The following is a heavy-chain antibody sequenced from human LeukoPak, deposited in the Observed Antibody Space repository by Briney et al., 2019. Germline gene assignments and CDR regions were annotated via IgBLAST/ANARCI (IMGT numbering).Heavy chain of an antibody. Sequence: GRSLRLSCAASGFTFSTYAMHWVRQAPGKGLEWVANIKQDGSEKYYVDSVKGRFTISRDNAKNSLYLQMNSLRAEDTAVYYCARDPSSWYGQKSDYWGQGTLVTVSS. CDR2: IKQDGSEK. CDR3: ARDPSSWYGQKSDY. CDR1: GFTFSTYA. V-gene: IGHV3-7*01. D-gene: IGHD6-13*01. J-gene: IGHJ4*02.